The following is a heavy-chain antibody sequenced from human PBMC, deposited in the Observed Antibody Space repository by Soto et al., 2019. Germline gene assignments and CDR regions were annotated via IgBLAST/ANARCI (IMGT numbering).Heavy chain of an antibody. CDR2: IHYSGST. Sequence: SETLSLTCTVSGGSISGYHWSWVRQPPGKGLEWIGYIHYSGSTYYNPSLKSRVTISVDRSKNQFSLKLSSVTAADTAVYYCARVPDRWGQGTLVTAPQ. CDR3: ARVPDR. V-gene: IGHV4-59*12. D-gene: IGHD2-2*01. CDR1: GGSISGYH. J-gene: IGHJ5*02.